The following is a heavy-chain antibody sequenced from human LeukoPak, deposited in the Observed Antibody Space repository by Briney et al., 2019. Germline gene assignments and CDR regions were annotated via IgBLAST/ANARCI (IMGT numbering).Heavy chain of an antibody. CDR1: GFTFSNAW. J-gene: IGHJ4*02. D-gene: IGHD1-26*01. CDR2: IKSKTDGGTT. V-gene: IGHV3-15*01. Sequence: GGSLRLSCAASGFTFSNAWMSWVRQAPGKGQEWVGRIKSKTDGGTTDYAAPVKGRFTISRDDSKSTLYLQMNSLKTEDTAVYYCTTDPRRELLPGGYWGQGTLVTVSS. CDR3: TTDPRRELLPGGY.